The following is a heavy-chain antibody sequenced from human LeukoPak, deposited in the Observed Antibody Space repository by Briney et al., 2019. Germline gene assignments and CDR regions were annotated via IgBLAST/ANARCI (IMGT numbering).Heavy chain of an antibody. D-gene: IGHD5/OR15-5a*01. CDR3: ARDRGGISTSNWFDP. J-gene: IGHJ5*02. CDR2: ISAYNGNT. V-gene: IGHV1-18*01. CDR1: GYTFTSYG. Sequence: ASGKVSCKSSGYTFTSYGISWVRQAPGQGLEWMGWISAYNGNTNYAQKLQGRVTMTTDTSTSTAYMELRSLRSDDTAVYYCARDRGGISTSNWFDPWGQGTLVTVSS.